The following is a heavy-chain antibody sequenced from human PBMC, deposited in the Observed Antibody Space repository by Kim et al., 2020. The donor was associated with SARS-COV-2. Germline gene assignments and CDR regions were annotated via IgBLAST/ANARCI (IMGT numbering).Heavy chain of an antibody. CDR3: ARRGWELPGGNWFDP. D-gene: IGHD1-26*01. J-gene: IGHJ5*02. Sequence: SVKVSCKTSGGTFSNYAISWVRQAPGQGLEWMGGIIPIFGSANYAQKFQGRVTITADKSTSTAYMELSSLRSEDTAVYYCARRGWELPGGNWFDPWGQGTLVTVSS. V-gene: IGHV1-69*06. CDR2: IIPIFGSA. CDR1: GGTFSNYA.